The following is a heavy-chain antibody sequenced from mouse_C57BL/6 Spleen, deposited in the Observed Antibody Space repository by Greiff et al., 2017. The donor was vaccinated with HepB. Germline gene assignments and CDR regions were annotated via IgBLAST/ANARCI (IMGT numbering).Heavy chain of an antibody. J-gene: IGHJ2*01. V-gene: IGHV14-3*01. D-gene: IGHD4-1*01. CDR1: GYNIKNTY. CDR3: EKLGRSLLYY. Sequence: VQLQQPVAELVRPGASVKLSCTASGYNIKNTYMHWVKQRPEQGLEWIGMIDPENGNTKYAPKFQGKATITADTSSNTAYLHLSSLTSEDTAIYYVEKLGRSLLYYWGQGTTLTVSS. CDR2: IDPENGNT.